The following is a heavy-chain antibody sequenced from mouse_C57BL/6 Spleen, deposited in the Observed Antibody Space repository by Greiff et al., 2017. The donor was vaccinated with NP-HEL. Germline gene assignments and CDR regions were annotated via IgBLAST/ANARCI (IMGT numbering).Heavy chain of an antibody. CDR1: GYTFTSYW. V-gene: IGHV1-69*01. CDR2: IDPSDSYT. CDR3: ARWFYDFFDY. J-gene: IGHJ2*01. Sequence: QVQLQQPGAELVMPGASVKLSCKASGYTFTSYWMHWVKQRPGQGLEWIGEIDPSDSYTNYNQKFKGKSTLTVDKSSSTAYMQLSSLTSEDSAVYYCARWFYDFFDYWGQGTTLTVSS. D-gene: IGHD2-3*01.